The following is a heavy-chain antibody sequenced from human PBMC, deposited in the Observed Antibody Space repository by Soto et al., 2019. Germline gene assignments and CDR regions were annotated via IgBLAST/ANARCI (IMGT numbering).Heavy chain of an antibody. V-gene: IGHV4-31*03. Sequence: QLQESGPGLVKPSQTLSLTCTVSGGSINSGGYCWSWIRQHPGKGLDWIGCISYGGSTSYNPSLKSRVTISVDTSKNQFSLKLTSVTAADPAVYYCSRGILVWGQGALITVSS. CDR1: GGSINSGGYC. D-gene: IGHD5-18*01. CDR2: ISYGGST. J-gene: IGHJ4*02. CDR3: SRGILV.